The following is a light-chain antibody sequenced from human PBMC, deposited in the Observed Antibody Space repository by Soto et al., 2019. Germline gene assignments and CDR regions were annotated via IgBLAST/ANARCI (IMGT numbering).Light chain of an antibody. Sequence: EIVMTQAPATLSVSPGERATLSCRPSQSVSSNLAWYQQKPGQAPRLLIYGASTRATGIPARFSGSGSGTEFTLTISSLQSEDFAVYYCQQYNNWLTFGGGTKVDIK. CDR3: QQYNNWLT. CDR2: GAS. V-gene: IGKV3-15*01. J-gene: IGKJ4*01. CDR1: QSVSSN.